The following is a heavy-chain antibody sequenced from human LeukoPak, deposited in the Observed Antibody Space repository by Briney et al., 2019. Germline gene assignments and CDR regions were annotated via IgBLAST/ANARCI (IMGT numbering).Heavy chain of an antibody. J-gene: IGHJ4*02. CDR3: ARDPTPYDFWSGYYTGDFDS. CDR1: GGSISSSSYY. CDR2: IYDSENT. Sequence: SETLSLACTVSGGSISSSSYYWGWIRQPPGKGLEWIGSIYDSENTHYNPSLKSRVTISVDTSRNHFSLKLSSVTAADTAVYYCARDPTPYDFWSGYYTGDFDSWGQGTLVTVSS. D-gene: IGHD3-3*01. V-gene: IGHV4-39*07.